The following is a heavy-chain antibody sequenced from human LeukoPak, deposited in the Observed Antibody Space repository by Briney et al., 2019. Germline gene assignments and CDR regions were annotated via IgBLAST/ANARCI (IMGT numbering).Heavy chain of an antibody. CDR2: IKGDGIST. J-gene: IGHJ4*02. CDR1: GFDFSSNW. V-gene: IGHV3-74*01. D-gene: IGHD2-15*01. CDR3: ARARASGRSGFDY. Sequence: GGSLRLSCAASGFDFSSNWMHWVRHAPGQGLVWVSRIKGDGISTNYADSVKGRFTISRDIAKNTLYLQMNSLRAEDTGVYYCARARASGRSGFDYWGQGTLVTVSS.